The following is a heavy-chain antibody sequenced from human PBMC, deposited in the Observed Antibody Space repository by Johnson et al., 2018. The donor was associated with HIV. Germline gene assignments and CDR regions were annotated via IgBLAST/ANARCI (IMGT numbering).Heavy chain of an antibody. J-gene: IGHJ3*02. CDR2: INWNGGST. CDR1: GFTLDDYG. D-gene: IGHD6-13*01. Sequence: MQLVESGGGVVRPGGSLRLSCAASGFTLDDYGMSWVRQVPGKGLEWVSGINWNGGSTGYADSVKGRFTISRDNAKNSLYLQRNSLRAEDTALYYFARGPGYSSSWYVNTDAVDMWGQGTMVTVSS. V-gene: IGHV3-20*04. CDR3: ARGPGYSSSWYVNTDAVDM.